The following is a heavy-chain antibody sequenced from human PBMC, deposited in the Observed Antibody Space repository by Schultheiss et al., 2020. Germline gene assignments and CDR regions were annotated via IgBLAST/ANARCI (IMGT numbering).Heavy chain of an antibody. CDR2: ISSSSYI. V-gene: IGHV3-21*05. J-gene: IGHJ5*02. CDR3: ARGTVYCIAAAGTAISWFDP. D-gene: IGHD6-13*01. Sequence: GGSLRLSCAASGFTFSSYEMNWVRQAPGKGLEWVSYISSSSYIYYADSVKGRFTISRDNAKNSLYLQMNSLRAEDTAVYYCARGTVYCIAAAGTAISWFDPWGQGTLVTVSS. CDR1: GFTFSSYE.